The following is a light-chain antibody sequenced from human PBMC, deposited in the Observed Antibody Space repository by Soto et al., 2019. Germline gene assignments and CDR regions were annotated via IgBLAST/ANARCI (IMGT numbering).Light chain of an antibody. CDR2: NAA. Sequence: EIVMTQSPATLSVSPGERATLSCRASQRIDTSFAWYQQRPGQAPRLLLYNAATRATGIPARFSGRGFGTEFTLTISSLQSEDFVLYYCQQYYKWPPFTFGAGTKVDI. CDR3: QQYYKWPPFT. CDR1: QRIDTS. V-gene: IGKV3-15*01. J-gene: IGKJ3*01.